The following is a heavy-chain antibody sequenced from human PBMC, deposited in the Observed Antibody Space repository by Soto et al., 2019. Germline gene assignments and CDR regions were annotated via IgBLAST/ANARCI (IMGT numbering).Heavy chain of an antibody. CDR3: GRLKVLRFLEWLVSDYYDYGKDV. CDR2: ISAYNGNT. V-gene: IGHV1-18*01. Sequence: ASVKVSCKASGYTFTSYGISWEREAPGQGLEWMGWISAYNGNTNYAQKLQGRVTMTTDTSTSTAYMELRSLRSDDTAVYYCGRLKVLRFLEWLVSDYYDYGKDVWGQATRVPV. CDR1: GYTFTSYG. D-gene: IGHD3-3*01. J-gene: IGHJ6*02.